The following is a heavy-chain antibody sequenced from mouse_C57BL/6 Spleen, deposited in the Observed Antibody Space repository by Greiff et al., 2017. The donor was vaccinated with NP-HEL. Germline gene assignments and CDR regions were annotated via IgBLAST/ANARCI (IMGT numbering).Heavy chain of an antibody. D-gene: IGHD2-1*01. CDR2: IDPSDSET. Sequence: QVQLQQPGAELVRPGSSVKLSCKASGYTFTSYWMHWVKQRPIQGLEWIGNIDPSDSETHYNQKFKDKATLTVDKSSSTAYMQLSSLTSEDSAVYYGARAMVTTLYYYAMDYWGQGTSVTVSS. CDR3: ARAMVTTLYYYAMDY. J-gene: IGHJ4*01. V-gene: IGHV1-52*01. CDR1: GYTFTSYW.